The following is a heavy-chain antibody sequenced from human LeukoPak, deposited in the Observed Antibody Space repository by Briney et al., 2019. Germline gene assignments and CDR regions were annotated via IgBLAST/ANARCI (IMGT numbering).Heavy chain of an antibody. CDR2: INHSGST. CDR3: ARLPHYYYMDV. J-gene: IGHJ6*03. V-gene: IGHV4-34*01. CDR1: GGSISSYY. Sequence: SETLSLPCTVSGGSISSYYWSWIRQPPGKGLEWIGEINHSGSTNYNPSLKSRVTISVDTSKNQFSLKLSSVTAADTAVYYCARLPHYYYMDVWGKGTTVTVSS.